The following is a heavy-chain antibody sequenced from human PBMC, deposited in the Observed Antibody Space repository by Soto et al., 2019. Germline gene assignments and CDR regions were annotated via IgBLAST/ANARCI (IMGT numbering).Heavy chain of an antibody. CDR1: GGSISTYY. Sequence: SETLSLTCSVSGGSISTYYCNWIRQPAGKGLELSGRIDTSGSTNYNPSLKSRVTMSVDTSKNQFPLKLSSVTAADTAVYYCARGGHDLWSGPFDYWGQGTQVTVSS. V-gene: IGHV4-4*07. D-gene: IGHD3-3*01. J-gene: IGHJ4*02. CDR3: ARGGHDLWSGPFDY. CDR2: IDTSGST.